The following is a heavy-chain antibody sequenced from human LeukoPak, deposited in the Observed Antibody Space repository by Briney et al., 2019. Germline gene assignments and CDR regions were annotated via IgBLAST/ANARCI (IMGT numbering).Heavy chain of an antibody. D-gene: IGHD2-15*01. CDR3: ARDKSHCSGGSCYYYGMDV. CDR1: GGSFSGYY. V-gene: IGHV4-34*01. Sequence: PSETLSLTCAVYGGSFSGYYWSWIRQPPGKGLEWIGEINHSGSTNYNPSLKSRVTISVDTSKNQFSLKLSSVTAADTAVYYCARDKSHCSGGSCYYYGMDVWGQGTTVTVSS. J-gene: IGHJ6*02. CDR2: INHSGST.